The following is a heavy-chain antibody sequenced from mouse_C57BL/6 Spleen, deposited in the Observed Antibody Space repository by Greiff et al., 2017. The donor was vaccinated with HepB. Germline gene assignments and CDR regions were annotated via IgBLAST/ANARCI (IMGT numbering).Heavy chain of an antibody. CDR3: ASGYDYDGRHYYAMDY. CDR2: IHPNSGST. J-gene: IGHJ4*01. V-gene: IGHV1-64*01. Sequence: QVQLQQPGAELVKPGASVKLSCKASGYTFTSYWMHWVKQRPGQGLEWIGMIHPNSGSTNYNEKFKSKATLTVDKSSSTAYMQLSSLTSEDSAVYYGASGYDYDGRHYYAMDYWGQGTSVTVSS. CDR1: GYTFTSYW. D-gene: IGHD2-4*01.